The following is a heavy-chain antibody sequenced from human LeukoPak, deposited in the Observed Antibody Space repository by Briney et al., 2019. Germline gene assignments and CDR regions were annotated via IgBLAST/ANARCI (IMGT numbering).Heavy chain of an antibody. CDR2: INSDGSST. Sequence: GGSLRLSCAASGFTFSSYWMHWVRQAPGKGLVWVSRINSDGSSTSYADSVKGRFTISRDNAKNTLYLQMNSLRAEDTAVYYCARESSYGYYYYYYGMDVWGQGTTVTVPS. CDR1: GFTFSSYW. V-gene: IGHV3-74*01. J-gene: IGHJ6*02. CDR3: ARESSYGYYYYYYGMDV. D-gene: IGHD5-18*01.